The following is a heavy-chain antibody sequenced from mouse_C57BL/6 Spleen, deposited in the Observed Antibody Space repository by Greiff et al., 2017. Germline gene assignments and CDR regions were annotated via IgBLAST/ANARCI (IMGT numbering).Heavy chain of an antibody. CDR1: GFSLTRYG. J-gene: IGHJ3*01. V-gene: IGHV2-6*03. CDR3: ARGYDYDGAWFAY. D-gene: IGHD2-4*01. Sequence: VKLQESGPGLVAPSQSLSITCTVSGFSLTRYGVHWVRQTPGKGLEWLVVIWSDGSTTYNSALTSRLRISKENSKGQVFLQMNSRHSEYTAMYYCARGYDYDGAWFAYWGQGTLVTVSA. CDR2: IWSDGST.